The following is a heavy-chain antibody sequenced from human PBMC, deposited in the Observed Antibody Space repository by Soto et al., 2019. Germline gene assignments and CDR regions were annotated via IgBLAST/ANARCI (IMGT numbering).Heavy chain of an antibody. Sequence: SETLSLTCTVSGASISSAAYYWSWIRQRPGEGLEWIGFISYSGYTFQNPSLKSLLLLSVATSKNQFSLELSFVTAADTAVYYCARGPTPSWSSYRFSYFDSWGPGSLVRVSS. CDR3: ARGPTPSWSSYRFSYFDS. CDR2: ISYSGYT. CDR1: GASISSAAYY. V-gene: IGHV4-31*01. D-gene: IGHD3-16*02. J-gene: IGHJ4*01.